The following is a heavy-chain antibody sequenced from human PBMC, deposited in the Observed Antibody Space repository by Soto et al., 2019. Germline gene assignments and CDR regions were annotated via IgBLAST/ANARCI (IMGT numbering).Heavy chain of an antibody. CDR3: ARVVGYCSSTSCSNYYYMDV. J-gene: IGHJ6*03. Sequence: GGSLRLSCAASGFTFSSYWMHWVRQAPGKGLVWVSRINSDGSSTSQADSVKGRFTISRDNAKNTLYLQMNSLRAEDTAVYYCARVVGYCSSTSCSNYYYMDVWGKAPTVTVSS. CDR2: INSDGSST. CDR1: GFTFSSYW. V-gene: IGHV3-74*01. D-gene: IGHD2-2*03.